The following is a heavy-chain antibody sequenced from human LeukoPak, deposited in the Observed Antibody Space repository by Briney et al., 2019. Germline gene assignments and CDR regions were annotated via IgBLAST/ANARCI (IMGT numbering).Heavy chain of an antibody. D-gene: IGHD2-2*01. CDR1: GYTFTGYY. V-gene: IGHV1-2*02. Sequence: GASVKVSCKASGYTFTGYYMHWVRQAPGQGLEWMGWINPNSGGTNYAQKFQGRVTMTRDTSISTAYMELRSLRSDDTDVYYCARNLVVVVPAAMTEWFDPWGQGTLVTVSS. CDR3: ARNLVVVVPAAMTEWFDP. J-gene: IGHJ5*02. CDR2: INPNSGGT.